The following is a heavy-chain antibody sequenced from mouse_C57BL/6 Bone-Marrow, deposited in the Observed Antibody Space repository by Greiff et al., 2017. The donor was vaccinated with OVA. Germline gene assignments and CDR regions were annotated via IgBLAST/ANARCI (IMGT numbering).Heavy chain of an antibody. J-gene: IGHJ4*01. CDR3: AREGILRYDYAMDY. CDR1: GYTFTDYN. D-gene: IGHD1-1*01. V-gene: IGHV1-22*01. CDR2: INPNNGGT. Sequence: EVQLQQSGPELVKPGASVKMSCKASGYTFTDYNMHWVKQSHGKSLEWIGYINPNNGGTSYNQKFKGKATLTVNKSSSTAYMELRSLTSEDSAVYYCAREGILRYDYAMDYWGQGTSVTVSS.